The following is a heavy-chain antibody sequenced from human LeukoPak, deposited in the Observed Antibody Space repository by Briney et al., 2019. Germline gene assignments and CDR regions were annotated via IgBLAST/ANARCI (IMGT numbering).Heavy chain of an antibody. D-gene: IGHD3-10*01. J-gene: IGHJ6*03. Sequence: SETLSLTCTVSGGSISSYYWSWIRQPPGKGLERIGYIYYSGSTIYNPSLKSRVTISVDTSKNQFSLKLSSVTAADTAVYYCAAGSYSFYYMGVWGKGTTVIISS. V-gene: IGHV4-59*01. CDR3: AAGSYSFYYMGV. CDR2: IYYSGST. CDR1: GGSISSYY.